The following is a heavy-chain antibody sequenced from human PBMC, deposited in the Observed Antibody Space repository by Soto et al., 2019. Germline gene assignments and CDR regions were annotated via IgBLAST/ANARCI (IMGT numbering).Heavy chain of an antibody. Sequence: GGSLRLSCAASGFTFSSYAMHWVRQAPGKGLEWVAVISYDGSNKYYADSVKGRFTTSRDNSKNTLYLQMNSLRAEDTAVYYCARDPSLVGATKGLDYWGQGTLVTVSS. CDR1: GFTFSSYA. J-gene: IGHJ4*02. D-gene: IGHD1-26*01. V-gene: IGHV3-30-3*01. CDR2: ISYDGSNK. CDR3: ARDPSLVGATKGLDY.